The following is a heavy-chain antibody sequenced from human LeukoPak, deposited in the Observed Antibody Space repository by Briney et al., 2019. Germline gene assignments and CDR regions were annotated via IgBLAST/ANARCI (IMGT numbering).Heavy chain of an antibody. V-gene: IGHV3-30*04. Sequence: PGRSLRLSCAASGFTFSSYAMHWVRQAPGKGLEWVAVISYDGSNKYYADSVKGRFTISRDNSKNTLYLQMNSLRAEDTAVYYCAKDQGSSYYPGCFDPWGQGTLVTVSS. CDR2: ISYDGSNK. D-gene: IGHD1-26*01. CDR3: AKDQGSSYYPGCFDP. J-gene: IGHJ5*02. CDR1: GFTFSSYA.